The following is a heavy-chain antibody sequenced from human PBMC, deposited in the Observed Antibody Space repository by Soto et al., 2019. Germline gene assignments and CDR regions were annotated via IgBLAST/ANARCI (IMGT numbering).Heavy chain of an antibody. CDR2: ISSSSSYI. CDR3: ARYYDILTGFGNSYGMDV. Sequence: PVGSLRLSCAASGCTFSSYSMNWVRQAPGKGLEWVSSISSSSSYIYYADSVKGRFTISRDNAKNSLYLQMNSLRAEDTAVYYCARYYDILTGFGNSYGMDVWGQGTTVTVSS. J-gene: IGHJ6*02. D-gene: IGHD3-9*01. CDR1: GCTFSSYS. V-gene: IGHV3-21*01.